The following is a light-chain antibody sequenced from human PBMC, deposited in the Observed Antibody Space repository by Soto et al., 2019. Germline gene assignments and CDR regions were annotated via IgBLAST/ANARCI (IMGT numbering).Light chain of an antibody. CDR3: QHYGSALFT. V-gene: IGKV3-20*01. CDR2: GAS. J-gene: IGKJ3*01. CDR1: QSFSSSY. Sequence: EIVLTQSPGTLSLSPGERATLSCRASQSFSSSYLAWYQQKTGQAPRLLIYGASSRATGIPDRFSGSGSGTDFTLTISSLEPEDFAVYYCQHYGSALFTFGPGTKVDVK.